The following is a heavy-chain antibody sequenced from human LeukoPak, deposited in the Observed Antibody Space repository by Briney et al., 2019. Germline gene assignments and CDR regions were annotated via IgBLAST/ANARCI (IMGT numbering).Heavy chain of an antibody. V-gene: IGHV3-23*01. Sequence: AGSLRLSCAAAEFTFSNYAMSWVRQAPGKGLEWVSAISGSGDTTYYADSVKGRFTISRDNSKNTLYLQLNSLRAEDTAAYYCAKQTVVRTAYYGYWGQGTLVTVSS. D-gene: IGHD2-15*01. CDR3: AKQTVVRTAYYGY. CDR2: ISGSGDTT. CDR1: EFTFSNYA. J-gene: IGHJ4*02.